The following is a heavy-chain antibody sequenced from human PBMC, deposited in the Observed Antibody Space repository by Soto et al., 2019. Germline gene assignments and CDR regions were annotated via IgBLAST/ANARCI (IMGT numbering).Heavy chain of an antibody. D-gene: IGHD3-10*01. CDR1: GFTFSSCS. V-gene: IGHV3-48*02. Sequence: GGSLRLSCAASGFTFSSCSMNWVRQAPGKGLEWVSYISSSSSTIYYADSVKGRFTISRDNAKNSLYLQMNSLRDEDTAVYYCARDRSLGPLMKGTPAHPHFDYWGQGTLVTVSS. CDR2: ISSSSSTI. CDR3: ARDRSLGPLMKGTPAHPHFDY. J-gene: IGHJ4*02.